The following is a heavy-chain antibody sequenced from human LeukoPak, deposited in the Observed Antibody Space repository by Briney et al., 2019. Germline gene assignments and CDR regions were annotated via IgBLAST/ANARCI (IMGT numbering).Heavy chain of an antibody. V-gene: IGHV3-23*01. Sequence: GGSLRLSCAASGFTFSSYAMTWVRQAPGKGLEWVSIISGTGSTTYYADSVKGRFTISRDNSKNTLFLQMNTLRAEDTAVYYCSKGRVAAAGTWHYFDYWGQGTLVTVSS. CDR2: ISGTGSTT. J-gene: IGHJ4*02. CDR3: SKGRVAAAGTWHYFDY. CDR1: GFTFSSYA. D-gene: IGHD6-13*01.